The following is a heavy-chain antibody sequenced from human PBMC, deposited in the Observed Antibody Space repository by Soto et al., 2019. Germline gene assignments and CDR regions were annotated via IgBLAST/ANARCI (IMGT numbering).Heavy chain of an antibody. CDR1: GFTFSSYG. Sequence: QVQLVESGGGVVQPGRSLRLSCAASGFTFSSYGMHWVRQAPGKGLEWVAVISNDGSNKYYADSVKGRFTISRDNSRNXLDRQMNSLRSEDTAVYYCATRSGETYYYYYGMDVWGQVTTVTVSS. CDR3: ATRSGETYYYYYGMDV. D-gene: IGHD4-17*01. J-gene: IGHJ6*02. V-gene: IGHV3-30*03. CDR2: ISNDGSNK.